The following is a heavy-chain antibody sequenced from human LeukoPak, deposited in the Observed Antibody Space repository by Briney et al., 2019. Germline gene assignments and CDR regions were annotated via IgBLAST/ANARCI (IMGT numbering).Heavy chain of an antibody. CDR3: ARDPAGLSSPLYDFDY. V-gene: IGHV3-30*01. CDR1: GFTFSSYA. Sequence: AGSLRLSCAASGFTFSSYAMHWVRQAPGKGLEWVAVISYDGSNKYYADSVKGRFTISRDNSKNTLYLQMNSLRAEDTAVYYCARDPAGLSSPLYDFDYWGQGTLVTVSS. CDR2: ISYDGSNK. J-gene: IGHJ4*02. D-gene: IGHD5/OR15-5a*01.